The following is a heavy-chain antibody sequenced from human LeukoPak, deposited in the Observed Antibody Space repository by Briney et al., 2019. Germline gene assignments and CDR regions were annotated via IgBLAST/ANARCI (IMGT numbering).Heavy chain of an antibody. CDR3: AREEGTPYFDY. Sequence: GGSLRLSCAVSGFTFSSYEMNWVRQAPGKGLEWVSYISRSGSTIYYADSVKGRFTISRDNAKNSLYLRMNSLRAEDTAVYYCAREEGTPYFDYWGQGTLVTVSS. J-gene: IGHJ4*02. V-gene: IGHV3-48*03. CDR2: ISRSGSTI. CDR1: GFTFSSYE. D-gene: IGHD3-10*01.